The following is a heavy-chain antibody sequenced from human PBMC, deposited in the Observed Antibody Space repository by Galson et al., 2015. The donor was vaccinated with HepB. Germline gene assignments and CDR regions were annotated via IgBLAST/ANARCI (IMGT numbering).Heavy chain of an antibody. D-gene: IGHD3-10*01. J-gene: IGHJ4*02. Sequence: SVKVSCKVSGYTLXXXXXXXXXXAXXKGLWGMGGFDPEDGETIYAQKFQGRVTMTEDTSTDTAYMELSSLRSEDTAVYYCATMIRSGSYYNVXXXDYWGQGTLVXVSS. V-gene: IGHV1-24*01. CDR3: ATMIRSGSYYNVXXXDY. CDR1: GYTLXXXX. CDR2: FDPEDGET.